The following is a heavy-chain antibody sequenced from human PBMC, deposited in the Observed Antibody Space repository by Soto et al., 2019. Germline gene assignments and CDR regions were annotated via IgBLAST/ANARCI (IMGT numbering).Heavy chain of an antibody. J-gene: IGHJ4*02. CDR1: GFTFSRHS. CDR3: ARDGYSSGFDY. CDR2: ISTTSSYI. V-gene: IGHV3-21*01. Sequence: EVQLVESVGGLVEPGGSLRLSCAASGFTFSRHSLNWVRQAPGKGLEWVSSISTTSSYIYYADSVKGRFTISRDNAKNSLYLQMDSLRAEDTAVYYCARDGYSSGFDYWGQGTLVTVSS. D-gene: IGHD6-25*01.